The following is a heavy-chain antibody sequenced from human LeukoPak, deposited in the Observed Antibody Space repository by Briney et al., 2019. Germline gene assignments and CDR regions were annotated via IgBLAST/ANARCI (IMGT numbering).Heavy chain of an antibody. J-gene: IGHJ4*02. V-gene: IGHV3-33*01. Sequence: GGSLRLSCAASGFTFSNHGFFWVRQAPGKGLEWVAVIWYDGSKKFYADSVKGRFTISRDDSKNTLYLQMNSLRAEDTAVYYCARSYCGGDCYSDFDYWGQGTLVTVSS. CDR3: ARSYCGGDCYSDFDY. CDR2: IWYDGSKK. CDR1: GFTFSNHG. D-gene: IGHD2-21*02.